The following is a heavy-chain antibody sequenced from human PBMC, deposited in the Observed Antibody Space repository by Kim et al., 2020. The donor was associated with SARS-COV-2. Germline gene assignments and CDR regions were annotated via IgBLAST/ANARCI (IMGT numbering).Heavy chain of an antibody. CDR2: IYYSGST. Sequence: SETLSLTCTVSGGSISSSSYYWGWIRQPPGKGLEWIGSIYYSGSTYYNPSLKSRVTISVDTSKNQFSLKLSSVTAADTAVYYCARQGIVATGGWFDPWGQGTLVTVSS. CDR3: ARQGIVATGGWFDP. J-gene: IGHJ5*02. CDR1: GGSISSSSYY. V-gene: IGHV4-39*01. D-gene: IGHD5-12*01.